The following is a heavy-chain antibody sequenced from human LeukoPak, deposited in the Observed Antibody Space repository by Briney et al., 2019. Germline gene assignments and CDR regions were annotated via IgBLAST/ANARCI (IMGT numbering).Heavy chain of an antibody. V-gene: IGHV3-48*03. CDR1: GFTFSNYE. J-gene: IGHJ4*02. CDR3: AKDGGSGILY. CDR2: ISASGNPM. Sequence: GGPLRLSCAASGFTFSNYEMNWVRQAPGKGLEWISYISASGNPMFYADSVKGRFTISRDNAKNSLYLQMNSLRAEDTAIYYCAKDGGSGILYWGQGTLVTVSS. D-gene: IGHD3-10*01.